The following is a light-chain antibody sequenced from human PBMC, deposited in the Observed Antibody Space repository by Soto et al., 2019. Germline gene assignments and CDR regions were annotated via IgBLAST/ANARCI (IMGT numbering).Light chain of an antibody. CDR1: SSNIGATYH. CDR3: QSYDSSLSGSV. CDR2: GNS. J-gene: IGLJ3*02. V-gene: IGLV1-40*01. Sequence: QSVLTQPPSVSGAQGQRVTISCTGSSSNIGATYHVHWYQQLPGTAPKLLIYGNSNRPSGVPDRFSGSKSGTSASLAITGLQAEDEADYYCQSYDSSLSGSVFGGGTKVTVL.